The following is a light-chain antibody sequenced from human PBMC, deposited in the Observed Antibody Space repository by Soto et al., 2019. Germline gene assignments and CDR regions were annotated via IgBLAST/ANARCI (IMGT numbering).Light chain of an antibody. CDR1: QSVSRRY. Sequence: IVLTQSPDTLSLSPGQRATLSCRASQSVSRRYLAWYQQKPGQAPILLIYDVSERASDIPDRFSGSGSGTDFTLTINRLLPEDVAVYYCHFPVSFGGGTKVEIK. V-gene: IGKV3-20*01. CDR2: DVS. J-gene: IGKJ4*01. CDR3: HFPVS.